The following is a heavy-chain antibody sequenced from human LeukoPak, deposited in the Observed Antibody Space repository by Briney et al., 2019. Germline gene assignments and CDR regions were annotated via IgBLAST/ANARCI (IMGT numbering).Heavy chain of an antibody. D-gene: IGHD2-15*01. J-gene: IGHJ4*02. CDR3: AREDLGYCSGGSCYPFDY. CDR2: IYYSGST. V-gene: IGHV4-39*02. Sequence: ETLSLTCTVSGGSISSSSYYWGWIRQPPGKGLEWIGSIYYSGSTYYNPSLKSRVTISVETAKNQFSLKLSSVTAADTAVYYCAREDLGYCSGGSCYPFDYWGQGTLVTVSS. CDR1: GGSISSSSYY.